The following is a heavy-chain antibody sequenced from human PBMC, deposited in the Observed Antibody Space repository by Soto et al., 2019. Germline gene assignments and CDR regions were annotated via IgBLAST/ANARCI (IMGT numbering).Heavy chain of an antibody. CDR2: ITFDGSSK. CDR1: GFTFSNFA. J-gene: IGHJ4*02. D-gene: IGHD3-9*01. CDR3: AREYTAGYWPGY. V-gene: IGHV3-30-3*01. Sequence: QVQLVESGGGVVQPGKSLRLSCVASGFTFSNFAMHWVRRAPGKGLEWVAIITFDGSSKFYADTVKGRFTISRDNSKNTLYLQMSSLGPDDTALYYCAREYTAGYWPGYWGQGTLVTVSS.